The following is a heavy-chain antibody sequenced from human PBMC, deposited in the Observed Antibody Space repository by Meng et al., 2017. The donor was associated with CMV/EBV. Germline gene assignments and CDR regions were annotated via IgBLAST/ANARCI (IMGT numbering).Heavy chain of an antibody. CDR3: ATEAIAAAGTGFDY. CDR1: GYTFTGYY. CDR2: INPNSGAT. Sequence: ASVKVSCKASGYTFTGYYIHWVRQVPGQGLEWMGWINPNSGATNYAQKFQGRVTMTRDTSISTAYMELSRLRSDDTAVYYCATEAIAAAGTGFDYWGQGTLVTVSS. J-gene: IGHJ4*02. V-gene: IGHV1-2*02. D-gene: IGHD6-13*01.